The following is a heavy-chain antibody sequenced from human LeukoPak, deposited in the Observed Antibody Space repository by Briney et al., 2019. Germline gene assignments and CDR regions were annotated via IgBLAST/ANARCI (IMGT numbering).Heavy chain of an antibody. CDR3: ARSIAAAGMSYYMDV. D-gene: IGHD6-13*01. CDR1: GGSISSGSYY. J-gene: IGHJ6*03. V-gene: IGHV4-61*02. CDR2: IYTSGST. Sequence: SETLSLTCTVSGGSISSGSYYWSWIRQPAGKGLEWIGRIYTSGSTNYNPSLKSRVTISVDTSKNQFSLKLSSVTAADTAVYYCARSIAAAGMSYYMDVWGKGTTVTISS.